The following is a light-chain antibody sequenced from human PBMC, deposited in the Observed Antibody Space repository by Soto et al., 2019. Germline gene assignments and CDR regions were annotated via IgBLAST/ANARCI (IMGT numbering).Light chain of an antibody. J-gene: IGLJ1*01. CDR3: QSYDSSLSGYV. CDR1: SSNIGAGYD. V-gene: IGLV1-40*01. CDR2: GNS. Sequence: QSVLTQPPSVSGAPGQRVTISCTGSSSNIGAGYDVHWYQQLPGTAPKLLIYGNSNRPSGVPDRFSGSKSGTSASLAITGLQAEVEADYYGQSYDSSLSGYVFGTGTKHTVL.